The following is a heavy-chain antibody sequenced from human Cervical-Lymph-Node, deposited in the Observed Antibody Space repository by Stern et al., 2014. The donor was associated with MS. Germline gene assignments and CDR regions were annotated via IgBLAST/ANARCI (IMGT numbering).Heavy chain of an antibody. CDR3: ARQTTAWASDV. CDR1: GFKFSIYW. Sequence: QLVQSGAELIRPGESLKISCKGSGFKFSIYWIAWVRQMPGKGLEWMGIIYPGDSETRYSPTFQGQVTMSADKSTSTAYLQWSSLNASDTAMYFCARQTTAWASDVWGQGTLVTVSS. J-gene: IGHJ4*02. D-gene: IGHD1-14*01. V-gene: IGHV5-51*01. CDR2: IYPGDSET.